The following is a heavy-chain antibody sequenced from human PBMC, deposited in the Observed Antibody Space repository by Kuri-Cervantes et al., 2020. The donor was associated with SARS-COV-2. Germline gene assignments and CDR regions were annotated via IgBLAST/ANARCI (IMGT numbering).Heavy chain of an antibody. CDR3: AKTPYYFDY. V-gene: IGHV3-23*01. Sequence: GESLKISCAASGFTFSSYAMSWVRQAPGKGLEWVSAISGSGGSTYYADSVKGRFTISRENSKNTLYLQMNSLRAEDTAVYYCAKTPYYFDYWGQGTLVTVSS. J-gene: IGHJ4*02. CDR2: ISGSGGST. CDR1: GFTFSSYA.